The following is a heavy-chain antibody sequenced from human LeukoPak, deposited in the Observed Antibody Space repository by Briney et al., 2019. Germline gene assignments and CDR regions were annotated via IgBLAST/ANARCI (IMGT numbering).Heavy chain of an antibody. J-gene: IGHJ4*02. Sequence: SETLSLTCAVYGGSFSGYYWSWIRQPPGKGLEWIGEINHSGSTNYNPSLKSRVTILVDTSKNQFSLKLSSVTAADTAVYYCARGKARVRGWLQLRRFHYFDYWGQGTLVTVSS. V-gene: IGHV4-34*01. D-gene: IGHD5-24*01. CDR3: ARGKARVRGWLQLRRFHYFDY. CDR1: GGSFSGYY. CDR2: INHSGST.